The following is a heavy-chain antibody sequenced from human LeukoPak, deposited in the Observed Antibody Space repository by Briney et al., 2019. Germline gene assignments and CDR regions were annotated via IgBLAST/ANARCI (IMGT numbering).Heavy chain of an antibody. D-gene: IGHD6-13*01. Sequence: GASVKASCKASGYTFTSYYMHWVRQAPGQGLEWMGIINPSGGSTSYAQKFQGRVTMTRDTSTSTVYMELSSLRSEDTAVYYCARDWGYSSSWYDIGYYYGMDVWGQGTTVTVSS. CDR2: INPSGGST. V-gene: IGHV1-46*01. CDR1: GYTFTSYY. J-gene: IGHJ6*02. CDR3: ARDWGYSSSWYDIGYYYGMDV.